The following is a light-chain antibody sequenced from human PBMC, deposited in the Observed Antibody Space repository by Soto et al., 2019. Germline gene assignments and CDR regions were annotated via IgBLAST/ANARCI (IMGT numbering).Light chain of an antibody. J-gene: IGKJ3*01. Sequence: EIVLTQSPGTLSLSPGERATLSCRASQSVGSSYLAWYQQKPGQAPRLLICGASSRATGIPDRFSGSGSGTDFTLNNSRREPEDSAVYYCQQYGSSPPFTFGPGTKVDIK. CDR2: GAS. V-gene: IGKV3-20*01. CDR1: QSVGSSY. CDR3: QQYGSSPPFT.